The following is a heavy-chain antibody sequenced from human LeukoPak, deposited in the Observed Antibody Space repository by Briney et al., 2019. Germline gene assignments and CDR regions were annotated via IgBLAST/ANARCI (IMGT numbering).Heavy chain of an antibody. D-gene: IGHD3-3*02. CDR1: GFTFSSYS. V-gene: IGHV3-21*04. CDR2: ISSSRSYI. J-gene: IGHJ6*03. CDR3: AKPRGGLAYYMDV. Sequence: PGGSLRLSCAASGFTFSSYSMNWVRQAPGKGLEWVSFISSSRSYIYYADSVKGRFTISRDNAKNSLYLQMNSLRAEDTAVYYCAKPRGGLAYYMDVWGEGTTVTVSS.